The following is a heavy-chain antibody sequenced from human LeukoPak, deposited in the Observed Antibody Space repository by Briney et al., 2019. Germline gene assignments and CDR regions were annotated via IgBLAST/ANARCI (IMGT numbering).Heavy chain of an antibody. V-gene: IGHV1-69*04. CDR2: IIPILGIA. CDR1: GGTFSSYA. D-gene: IGHD5-18*01. J-gene: IGHJ4*02. Sequence: SVKVSCKASGGTFSSYAISWVRQAPGQGLEWMGRIIPILGIANCAQKFQGRVTITADKSTSTAYMELSSLRSEDTAVYYCARSRTYSYGYCFDYWGQGTLVTVSS. CDR3: ARSRTYSYGYCFDY.